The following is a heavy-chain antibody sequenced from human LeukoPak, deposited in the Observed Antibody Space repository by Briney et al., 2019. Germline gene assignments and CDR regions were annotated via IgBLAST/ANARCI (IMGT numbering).Heavy chain of an antibody. CDR2: IKQDGTEK. CDR3: ARDWEYSSGWDDYYYYYMDV. V-gene: IGHV3-7*01. J-gene: IGHJ6*03. D-gene: IGHD6-19*01. Sequence: GESLRLSCAASGFTFTTYWMSWVRQAPGKGLEWVANIKQDGTEKYYVDSVKGRFTISRDNAKNSLYLQMNSLRAEDTAVYYCARDWEYSSGWDDYYYYYMDVWGKGTTVTVSS. CDR1: GFTFTTYW.